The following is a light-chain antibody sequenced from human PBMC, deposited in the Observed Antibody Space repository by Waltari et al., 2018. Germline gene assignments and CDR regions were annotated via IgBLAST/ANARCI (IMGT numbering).Light chain of an antibody. Sequence: QSALIQPASVSGSPGQSITISCAGSRSDIGAFNYVSWYQQHPGKAPKLLINEVTHRPSGISDRFSGSKSGNTASLTISWLQVEDEADYFCCSFTSSNNYIFGSGTTVTVL. CDR3: CSFTSSNNYI. CDR1: RSDIGAFNY. CDR2: EVT. V-gene: IGLV2-14*03. J-gene: IGLJ1*01.